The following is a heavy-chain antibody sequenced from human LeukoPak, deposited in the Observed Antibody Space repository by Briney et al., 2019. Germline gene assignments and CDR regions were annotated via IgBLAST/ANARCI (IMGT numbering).Heavy chain of an antibody. V-gene: IGHV3-23*01. Sequence: TGGSLRLSCAASGFTFSSYAMHWVRQAPGKGLEWVSSITGSGDGTSAADSVTGRFSISRDNSKSTLYLQMNSLRVEDTAVYYCAKAGLVRGGALDSWGQGTLVTVSS. D-gene: IGHD4/OR15-4a*01. CDR2: ITGSGDGT. CDR1: GFTFSSYA. J-gene: IGHJ4*02. CDR3: AKAGLVRGGALDS.